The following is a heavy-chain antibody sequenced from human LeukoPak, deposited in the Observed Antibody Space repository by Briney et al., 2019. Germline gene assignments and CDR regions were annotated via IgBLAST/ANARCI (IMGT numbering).Heavy chain of an antibody. V-gene: IGHV1-2*02. Sequence: ASVKVSCKASGYTFTGYYIHWVRQAPGQGLEWMGWINPNSGGTKYEQKFQGRVTMTRDTSISTAYMELSRLRSDDTAVYYCAGDGSWGSTSYSDYWGQGTLVTVSS. CDR3: AGDGSWGSTSYSDY. D-gene: IGHD2-2*01. CDR1: GYTFTGYY. J-gene: IGHJ4*02. CDR2: INPNSGGT.